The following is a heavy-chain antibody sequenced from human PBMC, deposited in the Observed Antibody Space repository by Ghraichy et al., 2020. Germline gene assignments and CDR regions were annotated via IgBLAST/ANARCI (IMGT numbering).Heavy chain of an antibody. CDR2: IRSKANGGTT. D-gene: IGHD5-18*01. CDR1: GLSFGDYP. CDR3: TRVRGYNYGYADY. V-gene: IGHV3-49*03. Sequence: GGSLRLSCTASGLSFGDYPMSWFRQAPGKGLEWVGFIRSKANGGTTEYAASVKGRFTISRDDSKRIAYLQMNSLKTEDTAVYYCTRVRGYNYGYADYWGQGTLVTVSS. J-gene: IGHJ4*02.